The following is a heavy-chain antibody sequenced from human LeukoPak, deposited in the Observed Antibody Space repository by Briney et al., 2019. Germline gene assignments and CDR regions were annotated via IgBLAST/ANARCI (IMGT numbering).Heavy chain of an antibody. CDR2: FDPEDGET. Sequence: ASVKVSCKVSGYTLTELSMHWVRQAPGKGLEWMGGFDPEDGETIYAQKFQGRVTMTEDTSTDTAYMELSSLRSEDTAVYYCATYVGNGYYDSSTGIDYWGQGTLVTVSS. V-gene: IGHV1-24*01. D-gene: IGHD3-22*01. CDR1: GYTLTELS. J-gene: IGHJ4*02. CDR3: ATYVGNGYYDSSTGIDY.